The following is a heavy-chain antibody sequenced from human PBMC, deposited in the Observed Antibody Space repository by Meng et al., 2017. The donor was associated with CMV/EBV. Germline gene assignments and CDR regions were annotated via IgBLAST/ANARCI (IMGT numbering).Heavy chain of an antibody. CDR1: VDSVSSNNAA. V-gene: IGHV6-1*01. J-gene: IGHJ4*02. Sequence: SQTLSLTCAISVDSVSSNNAAWNWIRQSPSRVLEWLGRTYYRSKWYNDYAVSVKSRITINPDTSKNQFSLQLNSLPPEDTAVYYCARGGGDTAMVDYWGQGTLVTVSS. CDR3: ARGGGDTAMVDY. D-gene: IGHD5-18*01. CDR2: TYYRSKWYN.